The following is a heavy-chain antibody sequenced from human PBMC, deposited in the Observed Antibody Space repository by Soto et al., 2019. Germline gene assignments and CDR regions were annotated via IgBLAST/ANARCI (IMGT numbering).Heavy chain of an antibody. CDR2: ITSSSITI. J-gene: IGHJ6*02. CDR3: AKDSGPDSSSWVNYYYCGMDV. CDR1: GFTFSSFS. D-gene: IGHD6-13*01. Sequence: GGSLRLSCAASGFTFSSFSMNWVRQAPGKGLEWLSYITSSSITIYYADSVKGRFTISRDNTKNSLYLQMNSLRTEDTALYYCAKDSGPDSSSWVNYYYCGMDVWGQGIKVTVSS. V-gene: IGHV3-48*01.